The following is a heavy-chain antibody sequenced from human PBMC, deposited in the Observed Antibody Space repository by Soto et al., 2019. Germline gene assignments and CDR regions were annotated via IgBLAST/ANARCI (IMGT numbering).Heavy chain of an antibody. D-gene: IGHD7-27*01. CDR1: GYTFTGYY. J-gene: IGHJ6*02. V-gene: IGHV1-2*04. Sequence: QVQLVQSGAEVKKPGASVKVSCKASGYTFTGYYMHWVRQAPGQGLEWMGWINPNSGGTNYAQKFQGWVTMTRDTSISTAYMELSRLRSDDTAVYYCARARTQLGTYYYYGMDVWGQGTTVTVSS. CDR3: ARARTQLGTYYYYGMDV. CDR2: INPNSGGT.